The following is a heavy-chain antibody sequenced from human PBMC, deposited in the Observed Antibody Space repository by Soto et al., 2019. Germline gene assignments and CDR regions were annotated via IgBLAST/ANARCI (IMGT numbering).Heavy chain of an antibody. D-gene: IGHD3-3*01. V-gene: IGHV4-30-4*01. J-gene: IGHJ6*02. CDR2: IYYSGST. CDR1: GGSISSGDYY. CDR3: ARVGSNYDFWSGYCSYGMDV. Sequence: SETLSLTCTVSGGSISSGDYYWSWIRQPPGKGLEWIGYIYYSGSTYYNPSLKSRVTISVDTSKNQFSLKLSSVTAADTAVYYCARVGSNYDFWSGYCSYGMDVWGQGTTVTVSS.